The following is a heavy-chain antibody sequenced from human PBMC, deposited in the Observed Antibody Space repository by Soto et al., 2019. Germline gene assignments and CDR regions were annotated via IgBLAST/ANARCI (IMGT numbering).Heavy chain of an antibody. D-gene: IGHD6-19*01. CDR2: INSDGSST. V-gene: IGHV3-74*01. Sequence: EVQLVESGGGLVQPGGSLRLSCAASGFTSSSYWMHWVRQAPGKGLVWVSRINSDGSSTSYADSVKGRFTISRDNAKNTLYLQMNSLRAEDTAVYYCAREFVRGWPSGPYYYYGMDVWGQGTTVTVSS. CDR3: AREFVRGWPSGPYYYYGMDV. CDR1: GFTSSSYW. J-gene: IGHJ6*02.